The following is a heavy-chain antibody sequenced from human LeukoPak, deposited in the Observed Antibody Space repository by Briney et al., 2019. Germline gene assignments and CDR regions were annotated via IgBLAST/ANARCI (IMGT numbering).Heavy chain of an antibody. V-gene: IGHV3-30-3*01. CDR1: GFTFSSYA. D-gene: IGHD3-9*01. CDR3: ARDETGY. J-gene: IGHJ4*02. Sequence: PGRSLRLSCAASGFTFSSYAMHWVRQAPGKGLEWVAVISYDGSNKYYADSVKGRFTISRDNSKNTLYLQMNSLRAEDTAVYYCARDETGYWGQGTLVTVS. CDR2: ISYDGSNK.